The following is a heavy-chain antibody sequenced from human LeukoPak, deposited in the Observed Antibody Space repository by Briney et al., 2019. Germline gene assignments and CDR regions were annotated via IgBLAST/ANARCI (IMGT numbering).Heavy chain of an antibody. CDR3: TKGMTTLTTMFEY. J-gene: IGHJ4*02. D-gene: IGHD4-17*01. CDR1: GFTFYDYA. CDR2: ITWNGGRI. V-gene: IGHV3-9*01. Sequence: GGSLRLSCAASGFTFYDYAMYWVRHGPGKGLEWVSSITWNGGRIAYADSVKGRFTISRDNAKNSLYLQMNSLRPEDTARYYCTKGMTTLTTMFEYWGQGILVTVSS.